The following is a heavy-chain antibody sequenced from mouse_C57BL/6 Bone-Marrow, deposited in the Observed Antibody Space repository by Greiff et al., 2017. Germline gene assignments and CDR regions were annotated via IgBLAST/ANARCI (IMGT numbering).Heavy chain of an antibody. V-gene: IGHV14-4*01. J-gene: IGHJ1*03. CDR2: IDPENGGT. D-gene: IGHD2-2*01. CDR1: GFNIKDDY. CDR3: TAFIWSYGSVWYFDV. Sequence: VQLKQPGAELVRPGASVKLSCTASGFNIKDDYMHWVKQRPEQGLEWIGWIDPENGGTEYASKFQGKATLTADTSSNTAYLQLSSLTSENTAVYYCTAFIWSYGSVWYFDVWGTGTTVTVSS.